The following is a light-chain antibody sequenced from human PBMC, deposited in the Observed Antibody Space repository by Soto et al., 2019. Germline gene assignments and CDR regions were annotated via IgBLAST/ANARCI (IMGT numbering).Light chain of an antibody. CDR3: QQYESYSPLT. J-gene: IGKJ4*01. CDR1: QSIRSW. Sequence: DIQMTQSPSILSASVGDGVTITCRASQSIRSWLAWYQQKPGKAPKLLIYDAYSLESGVPSRFSGRRSGTEFTLTIAGLQPEDFATYYCQQYESYSPLTFGGGTRWIS. V-gene: IGKV1-5*01. CDR2: DAY.